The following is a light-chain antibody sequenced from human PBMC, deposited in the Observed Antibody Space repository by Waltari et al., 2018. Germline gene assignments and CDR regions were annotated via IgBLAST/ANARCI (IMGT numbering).Light chain of an antibody. CDR1: QTVNTY. V-gene: IGKV3-11*01. CDR2: DSS. CDR3: QQRTSWPLT. J-gene: IGKJ4*01. Sequence: EILLTQSPGTLSLSPGDRATLSCRTSQTVNTYSAWYQQKPGRPPRLLIYDSSNRATGIPARFSGSGSGTDFTLTISSLEPEDFAVYYCQQRTSWPLTFGGGTKVEI.